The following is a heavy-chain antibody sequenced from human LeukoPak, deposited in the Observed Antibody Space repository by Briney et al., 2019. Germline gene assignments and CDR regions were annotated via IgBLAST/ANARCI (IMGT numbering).Heavy chain of an antibody. CDR3: ARGFLSAGYYYYMDV. J-gene: IGHJ6*03. D-gene: IGHD3-3*01. Sequence: PSETLSLTCTVSGYSISSGYYWGWIRQPPGKGLEWIGEINHSGSTNYNPSLKSRVTISVDTSKNQFSLKLSSVTAADTAVYYCARGFLSAGYYYYMDVWGKGTTVTVSS. CDR2: INHSGST. CDR1: GYSISSGYY. V-gene: IGHV4-38-2*02.